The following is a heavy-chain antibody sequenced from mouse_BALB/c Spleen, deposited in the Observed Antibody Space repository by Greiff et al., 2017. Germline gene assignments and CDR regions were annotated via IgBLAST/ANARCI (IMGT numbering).Heavy chain of an antibody. Sequence: QVQLKESGAELVKPGASVKLSCKASGYTFTSYYMYWVKQRPGQGLEWIGEINPSNGGTNFNEKFKSKATLTVDKSSSTAYMQLSSLTSEDSAVYYCTIWGFGWGIDYFAQQPSVTVSS. CDR1: GYTFTSYY. J-gene: IGHJ4*01. CDR3: TIWGFGWGIDY. CDR2: INPSNGGT. D-gene: IGHD1-1*02. V-gene: IGHV1S16*01.